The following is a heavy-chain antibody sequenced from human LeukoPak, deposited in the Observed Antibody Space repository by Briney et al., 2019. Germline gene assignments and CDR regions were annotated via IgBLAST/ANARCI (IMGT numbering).Heavy chain of an antibody. CDR3: ARGPYYYDTLRGFDY. Sequence: PSQTLSLTCAVSGGSISSGGYSWSWIRQPPGKGLEWIGYIYHSGSTYYNPSLKSRVTISVDRSKNQFSLKLGSVTAADTAVYYCARGPYYYDTLRGFDYWGQGTLVTVS. V-gene: IGHV4-30-2*01. J-gene: IGHJ4*02. CDR2: IYHSGST. D-gene: IGHD3-22*01. CDR1: GGSISSGGYS.